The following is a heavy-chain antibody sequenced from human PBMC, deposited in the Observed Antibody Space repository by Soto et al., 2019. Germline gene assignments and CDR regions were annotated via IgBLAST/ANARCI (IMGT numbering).Heavy chain of an antibody. CDR3: ATGRGGRSED. J-gene: IGHJ4*02. D-gene: IGHD3-3*01. Sequence: EVQLVESGGNLAQPGGSLRLSCAASGFTFSRSSMNWVRQAPGKGRGWGSSISGGGTSIDYADSVKGRFIISRDNAKNSLYLQMNSLRAEDTAVYYCATGRGGRSEDWGQGTLVTVSS. CDR1: GFTFSRSS. CDR2: ISGGGTSI. V-gene: IGHV3-48*01.